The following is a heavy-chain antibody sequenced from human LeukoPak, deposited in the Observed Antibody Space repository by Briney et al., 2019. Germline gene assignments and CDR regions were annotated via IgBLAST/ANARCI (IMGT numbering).Heavy chain of an antibody. V-gene: IGHV4-39*01. CDR2: IYYSGST. CDR3: ARTRRNYYDSSGYYGYFDY. J-gene: IGHJ4*02. CDR1: GGSISSSSYY. Sequence: SETLSLTCTVSGGSISSSSYYWGWIRQPPGKGLEWIGSIYYSGSTYYNPSLKSRVTISVDTPKNQFSLKLSSVTAADTAVYYCARTRRNYYDSSGYYGYFDYWGQGTLVTVSS. D-gene: IGHD3-22*01.